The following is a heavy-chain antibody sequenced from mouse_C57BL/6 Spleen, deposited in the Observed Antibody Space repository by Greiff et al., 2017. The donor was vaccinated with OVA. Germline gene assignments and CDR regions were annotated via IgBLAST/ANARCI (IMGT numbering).Heavy chain of an antibody. CDR3: ARGYYYGSSPSWYFDV. Sequence: EVKLMESGGGLVKPGGSLKLSCAASGFTFSDYGMHWVRQAPEKRLEWVAYISSGSSTIYYADTVKGRFTISRDNAKNTLFLQMTSLRSEDTAMYYCARGYYYGSSPSWYFDVWGTGTTVTVSS. J-gene: IGHJ1*03. CDR1: GFTFSDYG. V-gene: IGHV5-17*01. D-gene: IGHD1-1*01. CDR2: ISSGSSTI.